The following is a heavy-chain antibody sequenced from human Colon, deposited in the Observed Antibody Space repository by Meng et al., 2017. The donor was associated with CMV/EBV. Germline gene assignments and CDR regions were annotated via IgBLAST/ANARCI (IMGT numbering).Heavy chain of an antibody. CDR1: GDSITSDYYY. V-gene: IGHV4-30-4*08. J-gene: IGHJ4*02. CDR2: ISHSGNA. D-gene: IGHD6-6*01. Sequence: LRLSCSVSGDSITSDYYYWTWIRQPPGKGLEWIGFISHSGNAYYSPSLKSRLTLSVDTSKNQFSLKLSSVTAADTAVYYCARSGSSSSYYFNYWGQGTLVTVSS. CDR3: ARSGSSSSYYFNY.